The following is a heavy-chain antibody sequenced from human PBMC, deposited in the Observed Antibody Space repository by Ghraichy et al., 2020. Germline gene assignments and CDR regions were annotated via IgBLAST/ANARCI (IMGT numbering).Heavy chain of an antibody. CDR2: FDPEDGET. CDR1: GSPLTALS. J-gene: IGHJ4*02. CDR3: ATDHYYDSSGYYMGY. V-gene: IGHV1-24*01. D-gene: IGHD3-22*01. Sequence: ASVKVSCKVSGSPLTALSMHWVRQAPGQGLEWMGGFDPEDGETIYAQKFQGRVTMTEDTSTDTAYMELSSLRSEDTAVYYCATDHYYDSSGYYMGYWGQGTLVTVSS.